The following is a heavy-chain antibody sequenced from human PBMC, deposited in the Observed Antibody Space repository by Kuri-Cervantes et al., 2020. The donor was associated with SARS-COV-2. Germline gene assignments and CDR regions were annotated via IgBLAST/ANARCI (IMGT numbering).Heavy chain of an antibody. J-gene: IGHJ4*02. CDR2: ISYDGKNK. CDR3: AKDRVGVHDF. V-gene: IGHV3-30*18. CDR1: GFTFSNAW. Sequence: GGSLRLSCAASGFTFSNAWMSWVRQAPGKGLEWVAFISYDGKNKKCIASGKGRFTISRDNSQNTLYLQMKSLTSEDTAIYYCAKDRVGVHDFWGQGALVTVSS. D-gene: IGHD2-21*01.